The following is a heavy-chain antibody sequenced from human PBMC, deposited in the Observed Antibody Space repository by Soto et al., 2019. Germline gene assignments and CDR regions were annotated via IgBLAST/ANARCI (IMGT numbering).Heavy chain of an antibody. J-gene: IGHJ6*02. CDR1: GYTFTSYY. D-gene: IGHD2-2*02. CDR3: ASHCSSTSCYNYGMDV. CDR2: INPSGGST. Sequence: QVQLVQSGAEVKKPGASVKVSCKASGYTFTSYYMHWVRQAPGQGLGWMGIINPSGGSTSYAQKFQGRVTMTRDTSTSTVYMELSSLRSEDTAVYYCASHCSSTSCYNYGMDVWGQGTTVTVSS. V-gene: IGHV1-46*01.